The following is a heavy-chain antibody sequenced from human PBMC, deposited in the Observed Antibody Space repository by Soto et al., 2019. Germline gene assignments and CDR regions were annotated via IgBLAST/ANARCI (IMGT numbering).Heavy chain of an antibody. CDR1: GYSFTSYW. Sequence: EVQLVQSGAEVKKPGESLKISCKGSGYSFTSYWIGWVRQMPGKGLEWMGCIYPGDSDTRYSPSFQGQVTISADKSISPAYLQWSRLKASDTAMSYCAISLGSGSYYWSMGYYGMDVWGQGTTVTVSS. CDR3: AISLGSGSYYWSMGYYGMDV. CDR2: IYPGDSDT. J-gene: IGHJ6*02. V-gene: IGHV5-51*03. D-gene: IGHD3-10*01.